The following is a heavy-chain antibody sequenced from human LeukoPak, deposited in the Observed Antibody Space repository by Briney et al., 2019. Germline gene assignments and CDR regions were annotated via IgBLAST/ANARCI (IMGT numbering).Heavy chain of an antibody. CDR1: GFTFGDYA. CDR2: ISWNGDTI. CDR3: AKVGGLGIFYPSPYFAY. J-gene: IGHJ4*02. V-gene: IGHV3-9*01. D-gene: IGHD3-10*01. Sequence: GRSLRFSCAAAGFTFGDYAMHWVRQAPGKGLEWVSGISWNGDTIAYADSVKGRFTISRDTAKNSLYLQMTSRRPEDTALYCCAKVGGLGIFYPSPYFAYWGQGTRVTVSS.